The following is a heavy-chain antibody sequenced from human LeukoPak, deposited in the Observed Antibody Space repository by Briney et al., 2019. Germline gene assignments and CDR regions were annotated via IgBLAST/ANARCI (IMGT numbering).Heavy chain of an antibody. Sequence: PGGSLRLSCAAAGFTFISYSMNWVRQAPGKGLQWVSSISSSSSYIYYADSVKGRFTISRDNAKNSLYLQMNSLRAEDTAVYYCARSVDCSSTSCHGNWFDPWGQGTLVTVSS. CDR1: GFTFISYS. CDR2: ISSSSSYI. CDR3: ARSVDCSSTSCHGNWFDP. V-gene: IGHV3-21*01. J-gene: IGHJ5*02. D-gene: IGHD2-2*01.